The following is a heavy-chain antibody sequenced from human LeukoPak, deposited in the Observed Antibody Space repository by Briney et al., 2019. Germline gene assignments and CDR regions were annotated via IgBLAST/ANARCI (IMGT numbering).Heavy chain of an antibody. CDR3: AKGTYCDGGACPPGIYYYYYMDV. J-gene: IGHJ6*03. CDR1: GFTFSIYT. CDR2: ISDSGFGT. Sequence: PGGSLRLSCAASGFTFSIYTMSWVRQAPGKVLEWVSAISDSGFGTYYADSVKGRFTISRDNSKNTLYLQMNSLRAEDTAIYYCAKGTYCDGGACPPGIYYYYYMDVWGKGTTVTVSS. V-gene: IGHV3-23*01. D-gene: IGHD2-8*02.